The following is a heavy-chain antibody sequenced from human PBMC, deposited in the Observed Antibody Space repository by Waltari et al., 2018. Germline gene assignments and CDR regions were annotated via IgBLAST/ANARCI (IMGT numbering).Heavy chain of an antibody. CDR3: AAGSSSSGFDY. D-gene: IGHD6-6*01. V-gene: IGHV1-3*01. CDR1: GYTFTSYA. Sequence: QVQLVQSGAEVKKPGASVKVSCKASGYTFTSYAMHWVRQAPGQRLEWMGWINAGNGNTKYSQKFQGRVTITRDTSASTAYMELSSLRSEDTAVNYCAAGSSSSGFDYWGQGTLVTVSS. J-gene: IGHJ4*02. CDR2: INAGNGNT.